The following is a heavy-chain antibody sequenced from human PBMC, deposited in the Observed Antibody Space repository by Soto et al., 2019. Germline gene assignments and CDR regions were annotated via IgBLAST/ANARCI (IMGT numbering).Heavy chain of an antibody. V-gene: IGHV1-2*02. CDR3: ARDRETVIGDPPHAFDI. CDR2: INPNSGGT. Sequence: QVQLVQSGAEVKRPGASVKVSCKASGYTFTGHYLHWVRQAPGQGPEWMGWINPNSGGTNYAQNFQARVTMTRDPSIGTAYMELSRLTSDDTAVYYCARDRETVIGDPPHAFDIWGQGTMVTVSS. CDR1: GYTFTGHY. D-gene: IGHD2-21*02. J-gene: IGHJ3*02.